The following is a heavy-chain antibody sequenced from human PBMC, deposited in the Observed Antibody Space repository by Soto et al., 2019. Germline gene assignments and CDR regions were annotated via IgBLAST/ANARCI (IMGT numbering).Heavy chain of an antibody. J-gene: IGHJ6*03. V-gene: IGHV3-21*01. CDR2: ILSSGGSI. Sequence: EVQLVESGGGLVKPGVSLRLSCAASGVTFSSFSFNWVRQAPGKGLEWVSFILSSGGSIYYADSVKGRFTISRDNAKNSLYLQMNSLKDEDTAVYYCVRDIGEQLVRRGFYYYYMDVWGKGTTVTVSS. CDR3: VRDIGEQLVRRGFYYYYMDV. D-gene: IGHD6-6*01. CDR1: GVTFSSFS.